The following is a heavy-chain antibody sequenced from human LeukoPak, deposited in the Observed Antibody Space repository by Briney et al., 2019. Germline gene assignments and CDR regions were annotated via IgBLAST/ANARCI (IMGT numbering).Heavy chain of an antibody. J-gene: IGHJ4*02. CDR3: ASSSGATISSFDY. Sequence: ASETLSLTCTVSGGSISSYYWSWIRQPPGKGLEWIGYIYYSGSTNYNPSLKSRVTISVDTSKNQFSLKLSSVTAADTAVYYCASSSGATISSFDYWGQGTLVTVSS. CDR2: IYYSGST. CDR1: GGSISSYY. V-gene: IGHV4-59*01. D-gene: IGHD5-24*01.